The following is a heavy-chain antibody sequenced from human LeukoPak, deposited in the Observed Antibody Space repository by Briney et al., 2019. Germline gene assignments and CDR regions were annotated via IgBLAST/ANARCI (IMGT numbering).Heavy chain of an antibody. CDR2: IRYDGSNK. J-gene: IGHJ4*02. Sequence: GGSLRLSCAASGFTFSSYGMHWVRQAPGKGLEWVAFIRYDGSNKYYADSVKGRFTISRDNSKNTLYLQMNRLRAEDTAVYYCAKKLAQIVVVPPAIPYFDYWGQGTLVTISS. V-gene: IGHV3-30*02. CDR1: GFTFSSYG. CDR3: AKKLAQIVVVPPAIPYFDY. D-gene: IGHD2-2*02.